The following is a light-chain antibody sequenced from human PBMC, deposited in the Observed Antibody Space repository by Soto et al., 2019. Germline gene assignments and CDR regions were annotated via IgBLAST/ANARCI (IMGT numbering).Light chain of an antibody. CDR1: SSVVGNYNY. V-gene: IGLV2-11*01. Sequence: QSALTQPRSVSGSPGQSVTISCTGTSSVVGNYNYVSWWQQHPGKAPKLMIYDVSKRPSGVPDRFSGSKSGNTASLTISGLQAEYEADYYCCSYAGSFTYVFGTGTKVTVL. CDR2: DVS. CDR3: CSYAGSFTYV. J-gene: IGLJ1*01.